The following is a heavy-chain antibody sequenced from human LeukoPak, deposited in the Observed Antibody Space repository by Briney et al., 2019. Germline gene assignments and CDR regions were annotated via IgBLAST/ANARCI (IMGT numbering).Heavy chain of an antibody. Sequence: SETLSLTCTVSGGSISNGTSYWTWIRQPAGKSPEWLGRIYSSGSTNYNPSLKSRVTISADTSKNQFSLKLSSVTAADTAVYYCARESVTTSYYYYYYMDVWGKGTTVTIS. CDR3: ARESVTTSYYYYYYMDV. D-gene: IGHD4-17*01. J-gene: IGHJ6*03. V-gene: IGHV4-61*02. CDR1: GGSISNGTSY. CDR2: IYSSGST.